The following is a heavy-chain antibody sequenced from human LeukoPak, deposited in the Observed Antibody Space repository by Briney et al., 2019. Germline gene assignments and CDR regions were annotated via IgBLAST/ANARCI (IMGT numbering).Heavy chain of an antibody. J-gene: IGHJ4*02. V-gene: IGHV3-23*01. CDR1: GFTFSDYA. CDR2: ITSGGDHT. CDR3: AKDGLSYDTSAHVYYFDY. Sequence: GGSLRLSCVASGFTFSDYAMAWARQAPGKGPEWVSAITSGGDHTYYAGSVRGRFSISRDNSKNTLYLQMNGLTAEDTALYFCAKDGLSYDTSAHVYYFDYWGQGTLVAVSS. D-gene: IGHD3-22*01.